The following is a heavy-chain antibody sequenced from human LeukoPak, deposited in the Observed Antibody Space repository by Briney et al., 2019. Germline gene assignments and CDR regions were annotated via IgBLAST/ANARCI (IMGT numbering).Heavy chain of an antibody. Sequence: SETLSLTCTVSGGSISSYYWSWIRQPAGKGLEWIGRIYTSGSTNYNPSLKSRVTMSGDTSKNQFSLKLSSVTAADTAVYYCARDAWNYDLFYFDYWGQGTLVTVSS. V-gene: IGHV4-4*07. CDR1: GGSISSYY. J-gene: IGHJ4*02. CDR2: IYTSGST. CDR3: ARDAWNYDLFYFDY. D-gene: IGHD1-7*01.